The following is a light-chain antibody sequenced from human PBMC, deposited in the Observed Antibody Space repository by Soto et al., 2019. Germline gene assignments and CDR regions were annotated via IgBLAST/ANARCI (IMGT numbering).Light chain of an antibody. V-gene: IGKV1-5*03. Sequence: DIRMTQAPSTLSATAGDRVTVTCRASQRISSWLAWYQQKAGKAPKLLIYKASALESGVPSRFSGSGSGTEFTLAISSLEPEDFAVYYCQQRSNWRPVTFGGGTKVDIK. CDR3: QQRSNWRPVT. CDR1: QRISSW. J-gene: IGKJ4*01. CDR2: KAS.